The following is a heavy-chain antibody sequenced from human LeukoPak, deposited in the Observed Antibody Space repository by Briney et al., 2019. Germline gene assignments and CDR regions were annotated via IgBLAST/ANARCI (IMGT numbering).Heavy chain of an antibody. J-gene: IGHJ4*01. CDR2: IYYSGST. Sequence: SETLSFTCTVSGGSISSYYWSWLRQPPGKGLEWIGYIYYSGSTNYNPSLKSRVTISVDTSKNQFSLKLSSVTAADTAVYYCARERGIVGATTADYWGHGTLVTVSS. V-gene: IGHV4-59*01. CDR1: GGSISSYY. CDR3: ARERGIVGATTADY. D-gene: IGHD1-26*01.